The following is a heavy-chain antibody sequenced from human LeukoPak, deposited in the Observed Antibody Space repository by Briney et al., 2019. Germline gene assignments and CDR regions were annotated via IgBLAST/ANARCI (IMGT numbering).Heavy chain of an antibody. D-gene: IGHD6-19*01. J-gene: IGHJ4*02. Sequence: GGSLRLSCAASGFTFSSYSMSWARQAPGKGLEWVSSISSSSSYIYYADSVKGRFTISRDNAKNSLYLQMNSLRAEDTAVYYCARDQGYIAVAGPDYWGQGTLVTVSS. CDR3: ARDQGYIAVAGPDY. CDR1: GFTFSSYS. CDR2: ISSSSSYI. V-gene: IGHV3-21*01.